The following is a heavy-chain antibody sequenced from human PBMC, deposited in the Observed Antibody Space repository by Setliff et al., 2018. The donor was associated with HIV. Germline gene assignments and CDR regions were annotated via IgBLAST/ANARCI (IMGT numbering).Heavy chain of an antibody. Sequence: KPSETLSLTCNVSGFYISSNYYWGWVRQPPGRGLEWIGNIYHSGTAYYNPSFKTRVAISIDTSKNYVSLKLRSLTAADTAIYYCARDPRGLLSPVPRGYFDYWGQGALVTVSS. CDR3: ARDPRGLLSPVPRGYFDY. CDR1: GFYISSNYY. V-gene: IGHV4-38-2*02. D-gene: IGHD3-22*01. J-gene: IGHJ4*02. CDR2: IYHSGTA.